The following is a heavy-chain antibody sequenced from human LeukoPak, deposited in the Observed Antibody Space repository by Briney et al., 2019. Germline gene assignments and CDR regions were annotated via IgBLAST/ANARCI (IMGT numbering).Heavy chain of an antibody. CDR3: AKDIQRGFDYTNSLDS. J-gene: IGHJ4*02. CDR2: ISSSSSTI. CDR1: GFTFSSYS. D-gene: IGHD4-11*01. V-gene: IGHV3-48*01. Sequence: PGGSLRLSCAASGFTFSSYSMNWVRQAPGKGLEWVSYISSSSSTIYYADSVKGRFTISRDNAKNSLYLQMNSLRAEDTAVYYCAKDIQRGFDYTNSLDSWGQGTLVTVSS.